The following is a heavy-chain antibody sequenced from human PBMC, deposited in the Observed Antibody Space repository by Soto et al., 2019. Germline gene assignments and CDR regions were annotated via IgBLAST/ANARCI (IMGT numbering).Heavy chain of an antibody. J-gene: IGHJ6*02. Sequence: QVQLVESGGGVVQPGRSLRLSCAASGFTFSNSGMHWVRQAPGKGLEWVAVILNDGSNRYHADSVKDRFTISRDNSKNMLYLQMNSLRAEDTAGYYCARDDEYSANGMAVWGQGTTVTVS. CDR2: ILNDGSNR. D-gene: IGHD2-15*01. V-gene: IGHV3-33*01. CDR3: ARDDEYSANGMAV. CDR1: GFTFSNSG.